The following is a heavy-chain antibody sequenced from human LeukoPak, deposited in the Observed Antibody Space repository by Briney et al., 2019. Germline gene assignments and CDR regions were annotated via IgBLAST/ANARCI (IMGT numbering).Heavy chain of an antibody. J-gene: IGHJ4*02. CDR3: ASSLSGGYSYFDY. V-gene: IGHV1-18*01. Sequence: GASVKVSCKASGYTFTSYGISWVRQAPGQGLEWMGWISAYNGNTNYAQKLQGRVTMTTDTSTSTAYMELSSLRSEDTAVYYCASSLSGGYSYFDYWGQGTLVTVSS. CDR2: ISAYNGNT. D-gene: IGHD3-22*01. CDR1: GYTFTSYG.